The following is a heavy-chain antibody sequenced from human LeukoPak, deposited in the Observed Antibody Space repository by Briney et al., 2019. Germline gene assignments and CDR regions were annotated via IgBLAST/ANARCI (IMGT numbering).Heavy chain of an antibody. Sequence: PGGSLRLSCAASGFTFSSYAMSWIRQTPGKGLEWIGEIDHIGRTTYNPSLKSRVTISVDTSKNQFSLRLTSVTASDTAVYYCAGKAVAGPYFDYWGQGTLVTVSS. CDR3: AGKAVAGPYFDY. CDR1: GFTFSSYA. CDR2: IDHIGRT. D-gene: IGHD6-19*01. J-gene: IGHJ4*02. V-gene: IGHV4-34*08.